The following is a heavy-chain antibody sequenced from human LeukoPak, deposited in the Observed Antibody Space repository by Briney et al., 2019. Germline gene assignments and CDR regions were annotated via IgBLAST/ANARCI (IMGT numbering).Heavy chain of an antibody. CDR2: IESNGLT. CDR3: ATAATYFYDSVTYDWFEY. CDR1: GFTFSSYW. Sequence: GGSLRLSCEASGFTFSSYWMHWVRQIPGKGLMWVSRIESNGLTLYADSVRDRFTISRDNGKNAIYLQMNSLRVDDTAIYYCATAATYFYDSVTYDWFEYWGQGTLVTVSS. D-gene: IGHD3-10*01. V-gene: IGHV3-74*01. J-gene: IGHJ5*01.